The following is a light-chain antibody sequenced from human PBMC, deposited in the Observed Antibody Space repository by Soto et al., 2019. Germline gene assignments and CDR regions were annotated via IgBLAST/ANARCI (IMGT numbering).Light chain of an antibody. Sequence: EIVMTQSPATLSVSPGERATLSCRASQSVSSNLAWYQQKPGQAPRLLIYGASTRATGIPARFSGSGSGTEFTLTISSLQYEDFAVYYWQQYNNWPPYTFGQGTKLEIK. J-gene: IGKJ2*01. CDR3: QQYNNWPPYT. CDR1: QSVSSN. V-gene: IGKV3-15*01. CDR2: GAS.